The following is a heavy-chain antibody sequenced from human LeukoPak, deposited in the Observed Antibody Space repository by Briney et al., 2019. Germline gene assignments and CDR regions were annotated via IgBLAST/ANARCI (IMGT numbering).Heavy chain of an antibody. J-gene: IGHJ5*02. CDR2: INPNSGGT. CDR1: GYSFTGNY. CDR3: ARGTPSSGWLYWFDP. Sequence: ASVKLSCKASGYSFTGNYMHWVRQAPGQGLGWKGWINPNSGGTNYAQKFQGRVTMTRDTSISTAYMELSRLRSDDTAVYYCARGTPSSGWLYWFDPWGQGTLVTVSS. D-gene: IGHD6-19*01. V-gene: IGHV1-2*02.